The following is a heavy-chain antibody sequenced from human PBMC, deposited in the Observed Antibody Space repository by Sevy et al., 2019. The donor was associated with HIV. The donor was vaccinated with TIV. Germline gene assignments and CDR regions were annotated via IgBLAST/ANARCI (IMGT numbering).Heavy chain of an antibody. Sequence: GGSLRLSCAASGFTFSDHYVDWVRQAPGKGLEWVGRIRNRPNSYTTEYAAPVKGRFTISRDDSRNSVYLQMNSLKTQDSPVYYCVRGPNCGVGGCQQISPYCLDVWGKGATVTVSS. CDR3: VRGPNCGVGGCQQISPYCLDV. D-gene: IGHD2-15*01. CDR2: IRNRPNSYTT. J-gene: IGHJ6*03. CDR1: GFTFSDHY. V-gene: IGHV3-72*01.